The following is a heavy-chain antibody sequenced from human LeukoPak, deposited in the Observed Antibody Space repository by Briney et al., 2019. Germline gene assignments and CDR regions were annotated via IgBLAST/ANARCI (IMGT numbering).Heavy chain of an antibody. CDR3: AKDELTYGSNIDY. D-gene: IGHD3-10*01. Sequence: GGSLRLSCIASGFSFSTYGMHWVRQAPGKGLEWLTFIRYDGSNKYYADSVKGRFTISRDNSKNTLYLQMNSLRAEDTAVYYCAKDELTYGSNIDYWGQGTLVTVSS. CDR2: IRYDGSNK. V-gene: IGHV3-30*02. CDR1: GFSFSTYG. J-gene: IGHJ4*02.